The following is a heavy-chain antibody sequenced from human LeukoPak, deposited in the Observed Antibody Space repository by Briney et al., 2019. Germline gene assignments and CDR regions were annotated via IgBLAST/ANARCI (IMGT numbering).Heavy chain of an antibody. CDR1: GFTFSSYW. CDR3: AKDIVGGGDDY. CDR2: IKQDGSEK. Sequence: QTGGSLRLSCAASGFTFSSYWMSWVRQAPGKGLEWVANIKQDGSEKYYVDSVKGRFTISRDNAKNSIYLQMNSLRVEDTAVYYCAKDIVGGGDDYWGQGTLVIVSS. V-gene: IGHV3-7*01. J-gene: IGHJ4*02. D-gene: IGHD2-21*02.